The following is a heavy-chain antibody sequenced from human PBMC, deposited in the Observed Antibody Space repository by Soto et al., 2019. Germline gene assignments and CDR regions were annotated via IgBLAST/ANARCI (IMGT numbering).Heavy chain of an antibody. V-gene: IGHV3-48*03. D-gene: IGHD4-17*01. CDR1: GFTFNTYH. CDR3: ARDGTTETTNYHYAMDV. CDR2: IHSGGSRI. J-gene: IGHJ6*02. Sequence: EVQLVESGGGLVQPGGSLILSCAASGFTFNTYHMNWVRQAPGKGLEWVSYIHSGGSRIYYADSVKGRFTISRDNSKNPLFLQMNSLRAEDTAVYYCARDGTTETTNYHYAMDVWGQGTTVTVSS.